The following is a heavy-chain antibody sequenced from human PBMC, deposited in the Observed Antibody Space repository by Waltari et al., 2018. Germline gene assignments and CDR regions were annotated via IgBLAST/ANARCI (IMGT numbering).Heavy chain of an antibody. CDR2: AKSKPEGGAI. CDR1: GLPFSRAQ. Sequence: EVQMVESGGDLVKPGGSLRLSCAASGLPFSRAQMTWVRQAPGKGLEWVGRAKSKPEGGAIDYAAPVRGRFNILRDDSKNTLYLQMNSLRTEDTGVYYCIHYGPETYSTDKWGPGTLVTVSS. V-gene: IGHV3-15*01. CDR3: IHYGPETYSTDK. D-gene: IGHD3-10*01. J-gene: IGHJ4*02.